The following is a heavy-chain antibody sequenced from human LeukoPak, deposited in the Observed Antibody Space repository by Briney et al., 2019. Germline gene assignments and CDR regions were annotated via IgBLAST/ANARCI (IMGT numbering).Heavy chain of an antibody. CDR3: ARPITGAGTDLGY. CDR2: IYTGDSDT. D-gene: IGHD6-13*01. CDR1: GYTFTSCF. V-gene: IGHV5-51*01. J-gene: IGHJ4*02. Sequence: GASLNISSKASGYTFTSCFIGWVRQIPGQGLEWMGIIYTGDSDTRYSPSFQGRVTISVDKSISTAYLQWRSLKASDTAIYYCARPITGAGTDLGYWGQGTLVTVSS.